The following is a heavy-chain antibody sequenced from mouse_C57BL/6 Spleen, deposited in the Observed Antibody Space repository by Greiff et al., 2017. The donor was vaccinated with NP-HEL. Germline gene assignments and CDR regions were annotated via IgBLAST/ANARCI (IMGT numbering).Heavy chain of an antibody. D-gene: IGHD1-1*01. J-gene: IGHJ4*01. CDR1: GYTFTSYW. Sequence: QVQLKQPGAELVKPGASVKMSCEASGYTFTSYWITWVKQRPGQGLEWIGDIYPGSGSTNYNEKFKSKATLTVDTSSSTAYMQLSSLTSEDSAVYYCARGDYYGSSEAMDYWGQGTSVTVSS. CDR3: ARGDYYGSSEAMDY. CDR2: IYPGSGST. V-gene: IGHV1-55*01.